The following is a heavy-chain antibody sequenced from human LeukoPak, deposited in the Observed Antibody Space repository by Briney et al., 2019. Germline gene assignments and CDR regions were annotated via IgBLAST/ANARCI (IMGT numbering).Heavy chain of an antibody. J-gene: IGHJ4*02. CDR2: IKQDGSEK. V-gene: IGHV3-7*04. CDR3: ARGDRYGDYALDY. D-gene: IGHD4-17*01. Sequence: GGSLRLSCEGSGFTFSNYWMGWVRQAPGKGLEWVANIKQDGSEKYYVDSVKGRFTISRDNAKNSLYLQMNSLRAEDTAVYYCARGDRYGDYALDYWGQGTLVTVSS. CDR1: GFTFSNYW.